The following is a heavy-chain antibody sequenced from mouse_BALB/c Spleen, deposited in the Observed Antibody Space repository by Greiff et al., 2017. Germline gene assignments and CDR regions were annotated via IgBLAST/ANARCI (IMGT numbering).Heavy chain of an antibody. Sequence: DVMLVESGGGLVKPGGSLKLSCAASGFTFSSYTMSWVRQTPEKRLEWVATISSGGSYTYYPDSVKGRFTISRDNAKNTLYLQMSSLKSEDTAMYYCTRGGDGYYDWFAYWGQGTLVTVSA. D-gene: IGHD2-3*01. J-gene: IGHJ3*01. CDR1: GFTFSSYT. V-gene: IGHV5-6-4*01. CDR2: ISSGGSYT. CDR3: TRGGDGYYDWFAY.